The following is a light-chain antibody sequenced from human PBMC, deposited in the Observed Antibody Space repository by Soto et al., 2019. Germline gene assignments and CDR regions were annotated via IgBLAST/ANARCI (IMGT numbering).Light chain of an antibody. Sequence: QSALTQPASVSGSPGQSITISCTGTSSDVGGYNYVSWYQKHPGKAPKLMIYDVSNRPSGVSNRFSASKSGNTASLTISGLQAEDEADYYCGSYTSTNWVFGGGTQLTVL. CDR2: DVS. V-gene: IGLV2-14*01. CDR3: GSYTSTNWV. CDR1: SSDVGGYNY. J-gene: IGLJ3*02.